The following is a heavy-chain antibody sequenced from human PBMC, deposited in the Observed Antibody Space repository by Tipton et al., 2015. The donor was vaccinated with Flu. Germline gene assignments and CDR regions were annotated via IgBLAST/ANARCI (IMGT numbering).Heavy chain of an antibody. V-gene: IGHV4-59*11. D-gene: IGHD4-23*01. CDR2: IFYTGDT. J-gene: IGHJ4*02. CDR1: GGSFNSHY. Sequence: TLSLTCTVSGGSFNSHYWTWIRQRPGKGLEWIGYIFYTGDTNYNPSLLSRVTISQDTSKNQFSLKLSAVTAADTAVYYCARHGGYYFDYWGQGTLVTVSS. CDR3: ARHGGYYFDY.